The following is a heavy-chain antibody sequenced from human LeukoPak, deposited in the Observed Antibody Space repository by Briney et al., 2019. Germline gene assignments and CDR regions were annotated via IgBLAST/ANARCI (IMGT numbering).Heavy chain of an antibody. V-gene: IGHV4-59*01. Sequence: SETLCLTCTVSGGSISSYYWSWIRQPPGKGLEWIGYIYYSGSTNYNPSLKSRVTISVDTSKNQFSLKLSSVTAADTAVYYCARGSIAVIYYFDYWGQGTLVTVSS. J-gene: IGHJ4*02. CDR3: ARGSIAVIYYFDY. CDR1: GGSISSYY. D-gene: IGHD6-19*01. CDR2: IYYSGST.